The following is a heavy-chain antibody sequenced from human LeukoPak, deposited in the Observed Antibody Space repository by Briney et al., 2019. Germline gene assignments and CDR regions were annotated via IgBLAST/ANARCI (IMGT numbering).Heavy chain of an antibody. J-gene: IGHJ4*02. V-gene: IGHV3-74*01. CDR3: AREYGDYSFDY. Sequence: GGSLRLSCAASGFTFSNHWMHWVRQAPGRGLVWVSRINSDGSSTSYVDSVKGRFTISRNSAKNTLYLQMNSLRAEDTAVYYCAREYGDYSFDYWGQGTLVTVSS. CDR1: GFTFSNHW. CDR2: INSDGSST. D-gene: IGHD4-17*01.